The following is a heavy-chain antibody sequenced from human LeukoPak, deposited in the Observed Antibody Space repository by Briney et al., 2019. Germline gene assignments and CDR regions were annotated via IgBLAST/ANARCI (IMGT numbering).Heavy chain of an antibody. CDR2: INTDGSST. CDR1: GLTFKNAW. CDR3: ARCGGKSYDFWSGLYPVDY. Sequence: GGSLRLSCVGSGLTFKNAWMHWVRQAPGKGLVWVSRINTDGSSTSYADSVKGRFTISRDNAKNTLYLQMNSLRAEDTAVYYCARCGGKSYDFWSGLYPVDYWGQGTLVTVSS. J-gene: IGHJ4*02. D-gene: IGHD3-3*01. V-gene: IGHV3-74*01.